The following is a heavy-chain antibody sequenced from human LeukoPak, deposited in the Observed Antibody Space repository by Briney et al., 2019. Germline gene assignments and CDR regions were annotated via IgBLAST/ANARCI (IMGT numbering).Heavy chain of an antibody. D-gene: IGHD3-10*01. Sequence: SVKVSCKASGGTFSSYAISWVRQAPGQGLEWMGGIIPISGTANYAQKFQGRVTITADKSTSTAYMELSSLRSEDTAVYYCATCRGHMVRGVITFFDYWGQGTLVTVSS. V-gene: IGHV1-69*06. CDR1: GGTFSSYA. CDR2: IIPISGTA. J-gene: IGHJ4*02. CDR3: ATCRGHMVRGVITFFDY.